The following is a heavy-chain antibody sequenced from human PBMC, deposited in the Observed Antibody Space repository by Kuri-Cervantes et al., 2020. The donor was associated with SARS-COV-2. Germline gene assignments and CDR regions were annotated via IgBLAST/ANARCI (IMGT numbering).Heavy chain of an antibody. J-gene: IGHJ6*02. CDR2: LNPGNGNT. D-gene: IGHD6-13*01. Sequence: ASVKVSCKASGYTFTSYGLHWFRQAPGQSLEWMGWLNPGNGNTKYSQNLQGRVTVSRDTSASTAYMELSSLRSEDTAVYYCATALAAAGYYYYYGMDVWGQGTTVTVSS. CDR1: GYTFTSYG. V-gene: IGHV1-3*01. CDR3: ATALAAAGYYYYYGMDV.